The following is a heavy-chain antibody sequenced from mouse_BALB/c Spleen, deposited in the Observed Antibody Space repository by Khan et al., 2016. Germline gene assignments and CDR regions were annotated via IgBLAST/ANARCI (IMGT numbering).Heavy chain of an antibody. CDR2: INTETGEP. J-gene: IGHJ3*01. CDR1: GYTFTDYS. CDR3: ARGLGPPAWFAY. Sequence: QIQLVQSGPELKKPGETVKISCKASGYTFTDYSMHWVKQAPGKGLKWMGWINTETGEPTYADDFKGRFAFSLETSASTAYLQLNTLKNEDTATYVCARGLGPPAWFAYWGQGTLVTVSA. V-gene: IGHV9-2-1*01. D-gene: IGHD3-1*01.